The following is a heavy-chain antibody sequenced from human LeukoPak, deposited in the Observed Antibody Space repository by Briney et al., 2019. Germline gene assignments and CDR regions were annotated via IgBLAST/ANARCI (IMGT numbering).Heavy chain of an antibody. Sequence: PGGSLRLSCAACVFTVSSNYMSWVRQAPGKGLEWVSVLYSGGTTYYADSVKGRFTISRDNSKNTLYLQMNSLRAEDTAVYYCAKEQSGVDGSDFDYWGQGTLVTVSS. V-gene: IGHV3-53*01. CDR3: AKEQSGVDGSDFDY. J-gene: IGHJ4*02. D-gene: IGHD3-10*01. CDR2: LYSGGTT. CDR1: VFTVSSNY.